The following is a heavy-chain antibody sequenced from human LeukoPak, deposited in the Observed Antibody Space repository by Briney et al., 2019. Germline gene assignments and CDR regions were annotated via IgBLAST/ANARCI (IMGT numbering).Heavy chain of an antibody. Sequence: GGSLRLSCAASGFTVSSNYMGWVRQAPGKGLEWVSAISRSGDRTFYADSVKGRFTISRDSSIDTLFLEMNSLRAEDTAVYFCAKELRPNDYWGQGTMVTVSS. CDR3: AKELRPNDY. V-gene: IGHV3-23*01. CDR2: ISRSGDRT. CDR1: GFTVSSNY. D-gene: IGHD2-15*01. J-gene: IGHJ4*02.